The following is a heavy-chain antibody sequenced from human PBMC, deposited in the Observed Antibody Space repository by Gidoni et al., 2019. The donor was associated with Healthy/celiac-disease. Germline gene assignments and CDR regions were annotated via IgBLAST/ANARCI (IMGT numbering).Heavy chain of an antibody. CDR2: ISWNSGSI. Sequence: EVQLVESGGGLVQPGRSLRLSCAASGFTFDDYAMHWVRQAPGKGLEWVSGISWNSGSIGYADSVKGRFTISRDNAKNSLYLQMNSLRAEDTALYYCAKDHTYGSYYYYGMDVWGQGTTVTVSS. CDR1: GFTFDDYA. D-gene: IGHD3-10*01. J-gene: IGHJ6*02. CDR3: AKDHTYGSYYYYGMDV. V-gene: IGHV3-9*01.